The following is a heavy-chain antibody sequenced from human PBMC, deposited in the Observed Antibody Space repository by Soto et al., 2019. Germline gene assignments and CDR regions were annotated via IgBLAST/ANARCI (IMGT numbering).Heavy chain of an antibody. CDR3: ARATYYYDSSGYYPPLPNAFDI. Sequence: ASVKVSCKASGYTFTGYYMRWVRQAPGQGLEWMGWINPNSGGTNYAQKFQGWVTMTRDTSISTAYMELSRLRSDDTAVYYCARATYYYDSSGYYPPLPNAFDIWGLGTMVTISS. CDR1: GYTFTGYY. CDR2: INPNSGGT. D-gene: IGHD3-22*01. V-gene: IGHV1-2*04. J-gene: IGHJ3*02.